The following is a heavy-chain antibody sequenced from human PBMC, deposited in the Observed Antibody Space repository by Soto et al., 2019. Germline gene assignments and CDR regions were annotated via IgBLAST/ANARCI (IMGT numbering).Heavy chain of an antibody. CDR1: GGSFSGYF. CDR3: ARPRDTYGFFPSSY. Sequence: LSLTCAVYGGSFSGYFWTWIRQSPGKGLEWIGEILHTGSTNYNPSLKSRVTISVDSSKKQFSLQLSSVTAADTAVYYCARPRDTYGFFPSSYWGQGSLVTVSS. J-gene: IGHJ4*02. CDR2: ILHTGST. D-gene: IGHD3-10*01. V-gene: IGHV4-34*12.